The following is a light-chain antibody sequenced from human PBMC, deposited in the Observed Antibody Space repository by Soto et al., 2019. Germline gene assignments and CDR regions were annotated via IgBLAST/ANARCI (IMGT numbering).Light chain of an antibody. CDR3: QQYGSSLT. Sequence: EIVLTQSPGTLSLSPGERATLSCRASQSVRSSYLAWYQQKPGQAPRLLIYGASSRATGIPDRFSGSASGTDFTLTISRLEPEDFAVYYFQQYGSSLTFGQGTRLEIK. CDR1: QSVRSSY. V-gene: IGKV3-20*01. CDR2: GAS. J-gene: IGKJ5*01.